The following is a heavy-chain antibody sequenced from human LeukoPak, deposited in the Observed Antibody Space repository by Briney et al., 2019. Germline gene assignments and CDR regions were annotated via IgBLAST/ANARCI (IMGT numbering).Heavy chain of an antibody. D-gene: IGHD3-10*02. CDR2: ISDNGGST. CDR1: GFTFSSYS. V-gene: IGHV3-23*01. J-gene: IGHJ4*02. Sequence: QPGGSLRLSCAASGFTFSSYSMNWVRQVPGKGPEWVSGISDNGGSTYYADSVKGRFTVSRDNSKNTLYLQMNSLRVEDTAIYYCASRQGLGWHYVNWGQGTLVTVSS. CDR3: ASRQGLGWHYVN.